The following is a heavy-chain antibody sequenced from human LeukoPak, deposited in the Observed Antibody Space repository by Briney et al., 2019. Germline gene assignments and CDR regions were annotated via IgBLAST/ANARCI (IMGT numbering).Heavy chain of an antibody. D-gene: IGHD1-26*01. CDR2: IIPIFGTA. Sequence: SVKVSCMASGGTFSSYAISWVRQAPGQGLEWMGGIIPIFGTANYAQKFQGRVTITADKSTSTAYMELSSLRSEDTAVYYCASPSGSYFRYYYYYYMDVWGKGTTVTVSS. V-gene: IGHV1-69*06. CDR1: GGTFSSYA. CDR3: ASPSGSYFRYYYYYYMDV. J-gene: IGHJ6*03.